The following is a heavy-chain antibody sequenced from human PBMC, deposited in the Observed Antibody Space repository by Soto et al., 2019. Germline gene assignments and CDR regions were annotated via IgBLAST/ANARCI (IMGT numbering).Heavy chain of an antibody. Sequence: SETLSLTCTVSGGSISSGDYYWSWVRQPPGKGLEWIGEIYHSGSTNYNPSLKSRVTISVDKSKNQFSLKLSSVTAADTAVYYCARDLDHITMVRGVTYGMDVWGQGTTVTVSS. CDR1: GGSISSGDYY. CDR2: IYHSGST. CDR3: ARDLDHITMVRGVTYGMDV. V-gene: IGHV4-4*02. J-gene: IGHJ6*02. D-gene: IGHD3-10*01.